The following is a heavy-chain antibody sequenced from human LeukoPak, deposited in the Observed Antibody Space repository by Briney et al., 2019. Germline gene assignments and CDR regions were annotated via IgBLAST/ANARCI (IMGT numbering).Heavy chain of an antibody. J-gene: IGHJ3*02. Sequence: GGSLRLSCAASGFTFTTYTIRWVRQAPGKGVEGVSSIYGDGYKTFYADSVRGGFTISRDSSKSMMYLQMNGLRVDDTALYYCAKDRVPYNGWNFDMWGQGTMVIVSA. V-gene: IGHV3-23*01. CDR1: GFTFTTYT. CDR3: AKDRVPYNGWNFDM. CDR2: IYGDGYKT. D-gene: IGHD1-1*01.